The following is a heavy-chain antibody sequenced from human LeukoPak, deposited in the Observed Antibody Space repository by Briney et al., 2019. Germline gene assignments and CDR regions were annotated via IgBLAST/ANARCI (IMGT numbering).Heavy chain of an antibody. J-gene: IGHJ4*02. CDR1: GYTFTSYG. CDR2: ISAYNGNT. V-gene: IGHV1-18*01. Sequence: GASVKVSCKASGYTFTSYGISWVRQAPGQGLEWMGWISAYNGNTNYAQKLQGRVTMTTDTSTSTAYVELRSLRSDDTAVYYCARVSYSSGWYTFDYWGQGTLVTVSS. CDR3: ARVSYSSGWYTFDY. D-gene: IGHD6-19*01.